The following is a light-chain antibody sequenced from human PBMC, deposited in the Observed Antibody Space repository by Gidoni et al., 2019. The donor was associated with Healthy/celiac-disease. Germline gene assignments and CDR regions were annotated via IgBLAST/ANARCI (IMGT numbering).Light chain of an antibody. Sequence: DIQMTQSPSSVSASVGDRVTITCRASQGISSCLAWYQQKPGKAPNLLIYAASSLQSGVPSRFSGSGSGTDFTLTISSLQPEDFATYYCQQANSFPFTFGHGTKVDIK. CDR1: QGISSC. J-gene: IGKJ3*01. CDR3: QQANSFPFT. V-gene: IGKV1-12*02. CDR2: AAS.